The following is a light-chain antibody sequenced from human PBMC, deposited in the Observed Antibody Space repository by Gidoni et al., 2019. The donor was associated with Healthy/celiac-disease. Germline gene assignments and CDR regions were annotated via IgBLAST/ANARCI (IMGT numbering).Light chain of an antibody. V-gene: IGKV1-39*01. J-gene: IGKJ1*01. CDR3: QQSYSTPSGT. CDR1: QSISSY. CDR2: AAS. Sequence: IQMTPSPSSLSASVGDRVTITCRASQSISSYLNWYQQKPGKAPKLLIYAASSLQSGVPSRFSGSGSGTDFTLTISSLQPEEFATYYCQQSYSTPSGTFGQGTKVEIK.